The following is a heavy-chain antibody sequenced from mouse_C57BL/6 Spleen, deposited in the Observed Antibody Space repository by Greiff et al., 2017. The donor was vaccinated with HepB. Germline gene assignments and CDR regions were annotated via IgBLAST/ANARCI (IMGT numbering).Heavy chain of an antibody. Sequence: VQLQESGAELARPGASVKMSCKASGYTFTSYTMHWVKQRPGQGLEWIGYINPSSGYTKYNQKFKDKATLTADKSSSTAYMQLSSLTSEDSAVYSCASYDGYYYYAMDYWGQGTSVTVSS. V-gene: IGHV1-4*01. D-gene: IGHD2-3*01. CDR1: GYTFTSYT. CDR2: INPSSGYT. J-gene: IGHJ4*01. CDR3: ASYDGYYYYAMDY.